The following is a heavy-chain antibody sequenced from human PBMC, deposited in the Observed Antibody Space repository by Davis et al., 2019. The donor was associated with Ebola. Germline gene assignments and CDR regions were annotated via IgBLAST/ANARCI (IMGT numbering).Heavy chain of an antibody. Sequence: GESLKISCTASGFTFNYYWMNWVRKAPGKGLEWVANVRQDETEKHYVDSVKGRFTISRDNTKNPIYLQMNSLTVEDTALYYYATLPGGRGVDVWGPGTTVTVSS. CDR1: GFTFNYYW. J-gene: IGHJ6*02. V-gene: IGHV3-7*01. D-gene: IGHD1-26*01. CDR2: VRQDETEK. CDR3: ATLPGGRGVDV.